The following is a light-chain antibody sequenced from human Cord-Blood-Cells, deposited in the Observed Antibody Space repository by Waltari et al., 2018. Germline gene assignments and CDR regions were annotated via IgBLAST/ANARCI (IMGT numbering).Light chain of an antibody. J-gene: IGLJ3*02. CDR1: SSNLGSHY. V-gene: IGLV1-47*01. CDR3: AAWDDSLSGWV. Sequence: QSVLTQPPSASGTPGQRVTISCSGSSSNLGSHYVYWYQQPPGTAPKLLIHRNNQRPSGVPDRFSGSKSGTSASLAISGLRSEDEADYYCAAWDDSLSGWVFGGGTKLTVL. CDR2: RNN.